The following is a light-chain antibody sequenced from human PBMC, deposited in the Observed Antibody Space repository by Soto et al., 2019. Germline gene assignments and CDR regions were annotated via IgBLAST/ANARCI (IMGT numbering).Light chain of an antibody. CDR3: QQYNNWPRT. Sequence: EIAMTQSPATLYVSPGERATLSCRASQSVSSNLAWYQQKPGQAPRLLIYGASTRATGIPATFSGSGSGTEFTLTISSLQSEDFAVYYCQQYNNWPRTFGQGTKVDIK. CDR2: GAS. CDR1: QSVSSN. V-gene: IGKV3-15*01. J-gene: IGKJ1*01.